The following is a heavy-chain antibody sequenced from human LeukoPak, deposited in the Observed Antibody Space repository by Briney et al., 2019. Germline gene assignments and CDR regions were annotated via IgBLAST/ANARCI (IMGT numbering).Heavy chain of an antibody. CDR2: IYSGGST. Sequence: GGSLRLSCAASGFTVTSNYMSWVRQAPGEGLEWVSVIYSGGSTYYADSVKGRFTISRDNSKNTLYLQMNSLRAEDTAVYHCAKGVSSPTYYFDSWGQGTLVTVSS. J-gene: IGHJ4*02. V-gene: IGHV3-66*01. CDR3: AKGVSSPTYYFDS. CDR1: GFTVTSNY.